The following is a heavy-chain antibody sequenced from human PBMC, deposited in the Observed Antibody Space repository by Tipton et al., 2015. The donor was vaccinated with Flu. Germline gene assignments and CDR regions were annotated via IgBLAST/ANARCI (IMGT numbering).Heavy chain of an antibody. J-gene: IGHJ4*02. D-gene: IGHD3-10*02. CDR1: GDSIGSRYY. CDR2: IYHSGTT. V-gene: IGHV4-38-2*01. CDR3: ARHTGDSVRGVVDY. Sequence: TLSLTCSVSGDSIGSRYYWAWIRQPPGKGLEWIGNIYHSGTTYYNPSLKSRLTMSVDTSNNQFSLKLNSVTAADTAVYYCARHTGDSVRGVVDYWGQGTLVTVSS.